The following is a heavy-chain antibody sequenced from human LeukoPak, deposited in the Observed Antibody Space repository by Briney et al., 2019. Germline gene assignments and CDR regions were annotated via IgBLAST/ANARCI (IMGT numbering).Heavy chain of an antibody. CDR3: ARGLYGSGIGYYHYGLDV. Sequence: PGGSLRLSCAASGFTFGNYAMSWVRQAPGKGLQWVSTIASYGGTTYYADSVKGRFTISRDNAKNSLYLQMNSLRAEDTAVYYCARGLYGSGIGYYHYGLDVWGQGTTVTVSS. J-gene: IGHJ6*02. CDR2: IASYGGTT. CDR1: GFTFGNYA. D-gene: IGHD3-10*01. V-gene: IGHV3-23*01.